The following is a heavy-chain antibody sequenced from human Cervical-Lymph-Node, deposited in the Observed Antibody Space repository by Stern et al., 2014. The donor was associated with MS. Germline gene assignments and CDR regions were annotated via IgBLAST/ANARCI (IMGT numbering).Heavy chain of an antibody. CDR1: GFTFSSYG. Sequence: VQLVESGGGVVQPGRSLRLSCAASGFTFSSYGMHWVRQAPGKGLEWVAVIWYDGSNKYYADSVKGRFTISRDNSKNTLYLQMNSLRAEDTAVYYCARDREPGYSSSWLYDYWGQGTLVTVSS. D-gene: IGHD6-13*01. V-gene: IGHV3-33*01. CDR3: ARDREPGYSSSWLYDY. J-gene: IGHJ4*02. CDR2: IWYDGSNK.